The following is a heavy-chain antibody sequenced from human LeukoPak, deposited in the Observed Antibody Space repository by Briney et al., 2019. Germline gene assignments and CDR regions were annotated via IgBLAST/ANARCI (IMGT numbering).Heavy chain of an antibody. D-gene: IGHD2-21*02. CDR3: ARRSPAYCGGDCYFDR. Sequence: GASVKVSCKASVYTFTTYYIFWVRQAPGQGLEWVGMINPNGGGTSYSQRFQGRVTMTRDTSTSTVYMELSSLRSEDTAFYYCARRSPAYCGGDCYFDRWGQGTLVTVSS. V-gene: IGHV1-46*01. CDR2: INPNGGGT. CDR1: VYTFTTYY. J-gene: IGHJ4*02.